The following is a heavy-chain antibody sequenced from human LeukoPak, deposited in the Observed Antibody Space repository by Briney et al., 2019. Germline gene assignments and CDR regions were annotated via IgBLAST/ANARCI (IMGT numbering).Heavy chain of an antibody. CDR2: TRNKANSYTT. D-gene: IGHD2-2*01. CDR1: GFILSDHY. CDR3: AKAEYDSTGYGYGMDV. V-gene: IGHV3-72*01. Sequence: PGGSLRLSCAASGFILSDHYMDWVRQAPGKGLEWVGRTRNKANSYTTEYAASVKGRFTISRDDSQNSLYLQMNSLRAEDTAVYYCAKAEYDSTGYGYGMDVWGQGTTVTVSS. J-gene: IGHJ6*02.